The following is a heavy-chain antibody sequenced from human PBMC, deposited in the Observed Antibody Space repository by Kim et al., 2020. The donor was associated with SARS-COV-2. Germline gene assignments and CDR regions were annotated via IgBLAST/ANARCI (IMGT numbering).Heavy chain of an antibody. J-gene: IGHJ6*02. CDR3: GRSVRVAAVGYSNGLDV. V-gene: IGHV3-72*01. Sequence: MKGRLSISRDDSKNSLYLQMNSLNTDDTAVYYCGRSVRVAAVGYSNGLDVWGQGTTVTVSS. D-gene: IGHD6-13*01.